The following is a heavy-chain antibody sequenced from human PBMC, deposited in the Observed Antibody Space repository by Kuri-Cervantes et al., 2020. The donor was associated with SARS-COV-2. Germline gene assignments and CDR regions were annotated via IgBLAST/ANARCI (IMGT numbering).Heavy chain of an antibody. D-gene: IGHD1-1*01. Sequence: ESLKISCSVAGGSFSGYYWSWIRQPPGKGLEWIGEINHSGSTNYNPSLKGRVTISIDTSKNQFYLKLSTVTTADTVVYYCARGTVKLGPYLSFDYWGQGTLVTVSS. CDR2: INHSGST. J-gene: IGHJ4*02. CDR1: GGSFSGYY. V-gene: IGHV4-34*01. CDR3: ARGTVKLGPYLSFDY.